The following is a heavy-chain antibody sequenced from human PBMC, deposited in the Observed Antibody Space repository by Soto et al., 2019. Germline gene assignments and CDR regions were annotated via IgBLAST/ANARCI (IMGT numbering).Heavy chain of an antibody. Sequence: PSETLSLTCAVYGGSFSGYYWSWIRQPPGKGLEWIGEINHSGSTNYNPSLKSRVTISVDTSKNQFSLKLSSVTAADTAVYYCARPFLSGSRKPGFDYWGQGTLVTVSS. V-gene: IGHV4-34*01. J-gene: IGHJ4*02. CDR3: ARPFLSGSRKPGFDY. D-gene: IGHD1-26*01. CDR2: INHSGST. CDR1: GGSFSGYY.